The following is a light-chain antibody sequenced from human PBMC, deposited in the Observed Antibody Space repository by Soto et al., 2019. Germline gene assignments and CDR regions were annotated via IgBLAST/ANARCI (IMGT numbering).Light chain of an antibody. CDR3: SSYTRSSTDVV. Sequence: QSALTQPASVSGSPGQSITISCTGTSSDVGGYNYVSWYQQHPGKAPKLMIYDVSNRPSGVSNRFSGSKSGNTASLTISGLQPEDEADYYCSSYTRSSTDVVFGGGTKVTVL. CDR2: DVS. V-gene: IGLV2-14*01. J-gene: IGLJ2*01. CDR1: SSDVGGYNY.